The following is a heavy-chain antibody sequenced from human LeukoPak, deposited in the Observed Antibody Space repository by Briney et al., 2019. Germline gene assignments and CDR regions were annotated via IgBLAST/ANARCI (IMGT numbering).Heavy chain of an antibody. CDR1: GGSINNSSYS. V-gene: IGHV4-39*07. J-gene: IGHJ4*02. CDR2: IYFSGGT. Sequence: SETLSLTCTVSGGSINNSSYSWGWIRQPPGKGLEWIGSIYFSGGTYYNASLKSRVTISVDTSKNQFSLKLSSVTAADTAVYYCARASGTWIQREGFDYWGQGTLVTVSS. D-gene: IGHD5-18*01. CDR3: ARASGTWIQREGFDY.